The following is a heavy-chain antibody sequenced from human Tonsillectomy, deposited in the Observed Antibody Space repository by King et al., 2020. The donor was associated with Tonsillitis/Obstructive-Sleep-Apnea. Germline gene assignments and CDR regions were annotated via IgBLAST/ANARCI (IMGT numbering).Heavy chain of an antibody. V-gene: IGHV3-33*01. D-gene: IGHD1-26*01. Sequence: VQLVESGGGVVQPGRSLRLSCAASGFTFSSYGMHWVRQAPGKGLEWVAVVWYDGSNKYYADSVKGRFTISRDNSKNTLYLRMNSLRAEDTAVYYCARGSWDSGYFDYWGQGTLVTVSS. CDR1: GFTFSSYG. CDR2: VWYDGSNK. CDR3: ARGSWDSGYFDY. J-gene: IGHJ4*02.